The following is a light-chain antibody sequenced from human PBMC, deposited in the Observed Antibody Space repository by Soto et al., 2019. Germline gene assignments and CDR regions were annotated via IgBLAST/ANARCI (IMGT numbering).Light chain of an antibody. V-gene: IGKV1-5*01. Sequence: DIRMYLSPSTLSATVGDGVTITCRASQRISTWLAWYQQKPGKAPRLLIYDASDLESGVPSRFSGSGSGTEFTLTISSLQPEDFATYYCQQYNTYLMWTSGQGTNVDIK. J-gene: IGKJ1*01. CDR1: QRISTW. CDR2: DAS. CDR3: QQYNTYLMWT.